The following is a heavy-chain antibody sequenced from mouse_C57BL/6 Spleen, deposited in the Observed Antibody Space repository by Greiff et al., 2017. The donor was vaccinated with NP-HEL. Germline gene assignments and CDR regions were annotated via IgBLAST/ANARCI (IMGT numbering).Heavy chain of an antibody. CDR2: IYPGDGDT. V-gene: IGHV1-82*01. CDR3: ASGYYSNLD. D-gene: IGHD2-5*01. Sequence: VKLQESGPELVKPGASVKISCKASGYAFSSSWMNWVKQRPGKGLEWIGRIYPGDGDTNYNGKFKGKATLTADKSSSTAYMQLSSLTSEDSAVYFCASGYYSNLDWSQGTTLTVSS. CDR1: GYAFSSSW. J-gene: IGHJ2*01.